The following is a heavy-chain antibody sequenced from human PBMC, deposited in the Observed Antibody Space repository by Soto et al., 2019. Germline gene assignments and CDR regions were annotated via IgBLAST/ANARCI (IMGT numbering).Heavy chain of an antibody. CDR3: ARWLPTPRCAFDL. CDR1: GGSIGRNSYY. J-gene: IGHJ3*01. Sequence: QWQLQESGPGLAKPSETLSLTCNVSGGSIGRNSYYWGWIRQPPGKGLEWIGSIYYSGRNTNYDPALKSRVTISVDTSKNQFSLELTSVTAADTAIYYCARWLPTPRCAFDLWGQGTIVTV. CDR2: IYYSGRNT. V-gene: IGHV4-39*01. D-gene: IGHD6-19*01.